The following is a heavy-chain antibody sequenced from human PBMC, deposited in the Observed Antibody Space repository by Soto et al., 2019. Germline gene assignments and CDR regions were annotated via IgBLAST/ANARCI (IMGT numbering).Heavy chain of an antibody. J-gene: IGHJ5*01. D-gene: IGHD2-2*01. CDR2: ISSSRETI. Sequence: EVQLVESGGGLVQPGGSLRLSCAASGFTFSSYSMNWVRQAPGKGLEWVSYISSSRETIYYADYLKGRFTNSRDNAKNSLYLQMNSLRAEDTAVYYCARDCPGSSTTCYGNEWFDSWGQGTLVTVSS. CDR3: ARDCPGSSTTCYGNEWFDS. V-gene: IGHV3-48*01. CDR1: GFTFSSYS.